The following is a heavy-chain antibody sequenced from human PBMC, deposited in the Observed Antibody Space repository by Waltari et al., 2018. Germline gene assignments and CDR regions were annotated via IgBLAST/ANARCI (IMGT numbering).Heavy chain of an antibody. Sequence: EVQLVESGGDLIQPGGSLRLSCAASGLVVSRSFVAWVRQAPGKGLECVSILYSGGDTHFADSVKGRFTISRDDSRNTVYLQMNSLRAEDAALYYCASGTATVSFEFWGQGTQVTVSS. CDR1: GLVVSRSF. D-gene: IGHD1-1*01. CDR3: ASGTATVSFEF. J-gene: IGHJ4*02. V-gene: IGHV3-53*01. CDR2: LYSGGDT.